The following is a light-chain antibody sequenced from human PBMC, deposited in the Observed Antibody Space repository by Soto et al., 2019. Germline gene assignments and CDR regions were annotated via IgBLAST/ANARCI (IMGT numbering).Light chain of an antibody. CDR1: SSDVGAYNY. V-gene: IGLV2-14*01. J-gene: IGLJ1*01. CDR2: EVS. CDR3: SSYTTTNPSV. Sequence: QSVLAQPASVSGYPGQSITISCTGRSSDVGAYNYVSWFQQHPGKAPKFMIYEVSNRPSGVSNRFSGSKSGNTASLTVSGLQADDVTDYYCSSYTTTNPSVFATATKVNV.